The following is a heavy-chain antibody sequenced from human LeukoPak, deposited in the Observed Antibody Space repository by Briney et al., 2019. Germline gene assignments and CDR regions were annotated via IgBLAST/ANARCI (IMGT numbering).Heavy chain of an antibody. CDR2: IYNSGST. Sequence: SETLSLTCTVSGYSISSGYYWGWIRQAPGKGREWIGSIYNSGSTYYNPSLKSRVTISVDMSKNQFSLKMSSVTAADTAVYYCARAYSSSWYWNWFDPWGQGTLVTVSS. CDR3: ARAYSSSWYWNWFDP. D-gene: IGHD6-13*01. V-gene: IGHV4-38-2*02. CDR1: GYSISSGYY. J-gene: IGHJ5*02.